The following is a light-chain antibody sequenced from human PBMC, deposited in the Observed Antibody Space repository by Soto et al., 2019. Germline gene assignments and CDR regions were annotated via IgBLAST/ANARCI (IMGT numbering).Light chain of an antibody. J-gene: IGLJ1*01. Sequence: QSVLTQPASVSESPGQSITISCTGTSSDVGNYNVVSWYQHHPGRAPKVLIYEGTKRPSGVSNRFSGSTSGNVASLTISGPQAEDEANYYCCSYAGSDTYVFGTGTKVTVL. CDR3: CSYAGSDTYV. V-gene: IGLV2-23*01. CDR1: SSDVGNYNV. CDR2: EGT.